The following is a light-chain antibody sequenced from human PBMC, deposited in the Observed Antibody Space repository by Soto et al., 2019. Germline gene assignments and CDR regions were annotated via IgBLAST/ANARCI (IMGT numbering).Light chain of an antibody. V-gene: IGKV3-11*01. Sequence: EIVLTQSPATLSLSPGERATLSCRASQSVSSYLDWYQQKPGQAPRLLIYDASNRATGIPARFSGSGSGTDLTLTMSSLEPQDFAVYYCQQRGNWPLTFGQGTKVQIK. J-gene: IGKJ1*01. CDR1: QSVSSY. CDR3: QQRGNWPLT. CDR2: DAS.